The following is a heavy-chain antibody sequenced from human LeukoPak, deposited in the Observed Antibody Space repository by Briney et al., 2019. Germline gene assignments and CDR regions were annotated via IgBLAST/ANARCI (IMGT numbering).Heavy chain of an antibody. D-gene: IGHD3-9*01. CDR2: INHSGST. CDR3: AREEYGPTYYDILTGYQAEYFQH. CDR1: GGSFSGYY. J-gene: IGHJ1*01. V-gene: IGHV4-34*01. Sequence: SETLSLTCAVYGGSFSGYYWSWIRQPPGKGLEWIGEINHSGSTNYNPSLKSRVTISVDTSKNQFSLKLSSVTAADTAVYYCAREEYGPTYYDILTGYQAEYFQHWGQGTLVTVSS.